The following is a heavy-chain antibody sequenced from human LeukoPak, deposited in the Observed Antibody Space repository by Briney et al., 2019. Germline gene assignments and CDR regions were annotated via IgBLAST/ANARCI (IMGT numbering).Heavy chain of an antibody. Sequence: SETLSLNCTGSGVSISSYYWIWIRQPPGKGLEWIGYIYYSGSTNYNPSLKSRVTISVDTSKNQFSLKLSSVTAADTAVYYCARYNSRNPDYGDYYFDYWGQGALV. V-gene: IGHV4-59*08. CDR1: GVSISSYY. CDR3: ARYNSRNPDYGDYYFDY. J-gene: IGHJ4*02. D-gene: IGHD4-17*01. CDR2: IYYSGST.